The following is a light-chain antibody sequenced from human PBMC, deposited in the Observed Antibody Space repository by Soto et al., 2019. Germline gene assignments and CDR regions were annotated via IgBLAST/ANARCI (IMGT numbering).Light chain of an antibody. J-gene: IGKJ1*01. CDR1: QSVLYSSNNKNY. CDR2: WAS. CDR3: QQYYRTPWT. V-gene: IGKV4-1*01. Sequence: DIVMTQSPDSLVVSLGERATINCKSSQSVLYSSNNKNYLAWYQQKPGQPPNLLFDWASTRESGVPDRFSGGGSGTDFTLTIRSLQAEDVAVYYCQQYYRTPWTFGQGTKVEVK.